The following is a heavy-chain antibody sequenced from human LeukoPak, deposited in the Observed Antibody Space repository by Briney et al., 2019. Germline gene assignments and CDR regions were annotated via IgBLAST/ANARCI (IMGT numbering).Heavy chain of an antibody. CDR3: ARGRVVAPYYFDY. CDR1: GFTFRSYT. CDR2: ISSSSSYI. Sequence: PGGSLRLSCAASGFTFRSYTMNWVRQAPGKGLEWVSSISSSSSYIYYADSMKGRFTISRDNAKNSLYLQMNSLRAEDTAVYYCARGRVVAPYYFDYWGQGTLVTVSS. J-gene: IGHJ4*02. D-gene: IGHD5-12*01. V-gene: IGHV3-21*01.